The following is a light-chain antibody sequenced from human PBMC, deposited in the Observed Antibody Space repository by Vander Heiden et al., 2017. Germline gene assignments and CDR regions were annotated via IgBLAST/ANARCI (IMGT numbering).Light chain of an antibody. J-gene: IGLJ1*01. CDR3: AAWDYSLNAYV. Sequence: QSVLTQPPSASGTPGQRGTISCSGSSSNIGREPVNWYQQLPGTAPKLLIYSSDQRASGVPDRFSGSKSGTSASLASSGLQSEDEADYYCAAWDYSLNAYVFGTGTKVTVL. CDR2: SSD. CDR1: SSNIGREP. V-gene: IGLV1-44*01.